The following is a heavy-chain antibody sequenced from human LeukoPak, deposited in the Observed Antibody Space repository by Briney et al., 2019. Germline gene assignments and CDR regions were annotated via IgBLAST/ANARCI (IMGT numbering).Heavy chain of an antibody. Sequence: GGTLRLSCAASGFTFSSYWMHWVRQAPGKGLVWVSRINRDGSSTSYADSVKGRFTISRDNAKNTLYLQMNSLRAEDTAVYYCARDYGSGSYVEGGRWFDPWGQGTLVTVSS. CDR2: INRDGSST. V-gene: IGHV3-74*01. CDR1: GFTFSSYW. J-gene: IGHJ5*02. CDR3: ARDYGSGSYVEGGRWFDP. D-gene: IGHD3-10*01.